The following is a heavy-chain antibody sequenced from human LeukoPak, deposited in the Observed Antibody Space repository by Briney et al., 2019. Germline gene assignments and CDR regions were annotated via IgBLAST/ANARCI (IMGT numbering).Heavy chain of an antibody. D-gene: IGHD6-19*01. J-gene: IGHJ4*02. CDR1: GYTFTGYY. CDR2: INPNSGGT. Sequence: ASVKVSCKASGYTFTGYYMHWVRQAPGQGLERMGWINPNSGGTNYAQKFQGRVTMTRDTSISTAYMELSRLRSDDTAVYYCARDQSTYSSGWVDYWGQGTLVTVSS. CDR3: ARDQSTYSSGWVDY. V-gene: IGHV1-2*02.